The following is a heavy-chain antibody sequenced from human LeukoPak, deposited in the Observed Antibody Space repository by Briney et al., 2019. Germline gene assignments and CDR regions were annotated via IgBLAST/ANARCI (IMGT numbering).Heavy chain of an antibody. CDR3: ARDYGFLPRYCSGDNCYSDVGDF. D-gene: IGHD2-15*01. J-gene: IGHJ4*02. Sequence: GASVTVSCKASGYTFTSYYIHWVRQAPGQGPEWMGWINPNRAVTNYAQKFQGRVTMTSDTSITTAYMELGSLRSDDTAVYYCARDYGFLPRYCSGDNCYSDVGDFWGQGTLVTVSS. CDR1: GYTFTSYY. CDR2: INPNRAVT. V-gene: IGHV1-2*02.